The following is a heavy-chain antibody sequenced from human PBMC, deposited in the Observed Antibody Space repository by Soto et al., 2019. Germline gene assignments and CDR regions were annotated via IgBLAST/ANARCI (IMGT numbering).Heavy chain of an antibody. CDR1: GYTFTSYD. CDR2: MNPNSGNT. D-gene: IGHD3-10*01. Sequence: ASVKVSSKASGYTFTSYDINWVRQATGQGLEWMGWMNPNSGNTGYAQKFQGRVTMTRNTSISTAYMELSSLRSEDTAVYYCARDLRLWFGELWSRLDYWGQGTLVTVSS. J-gene: IGHJ4*02. CDR3: ARDLRLWFGELWSRLDY. V-gene: IGHV1-8*01.